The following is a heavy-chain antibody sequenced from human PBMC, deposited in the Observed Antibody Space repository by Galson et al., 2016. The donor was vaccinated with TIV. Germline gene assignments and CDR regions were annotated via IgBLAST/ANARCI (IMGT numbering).Heavy chain of an antibody. Sequence: SVKVSCKASGYTFTRYYMHWMRQAPGQGLEWMGVIDPSGGNTTYAQKFQGRVTMTRDTSTSTVYMELSSLTSEDTAVYYCATYGSGRQASFDFWGQGTLVTVSS. D-gene: IGHD3-10*01. V-gene: IGHV1-46*03. CDR3: ATYGSGRQASFDF. J-gene: IGHJ4*02. CDR1: GYTFTRYY. CDR2: IDPSGGNT.